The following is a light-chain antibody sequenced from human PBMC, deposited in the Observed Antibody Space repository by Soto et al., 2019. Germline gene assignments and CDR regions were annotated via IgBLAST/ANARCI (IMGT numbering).Light chain of an antibody. Sequence: VLTQPPSVSGAPGQRVTISCTGSGSNIGAGYDVHWYQQLPGTAPKLLIFANINRPSGVPDRFSGSKSGTSASLAITGLRAEDEADYYCQSYDSSPSGYVFGTGTKVTVL. J-gene: IGLJ1*01. CDR2: ANI. CDR1: GSNIGAGYD. V-gene: IGLV1-40*01. CDR3: QSYDSSPSGYV.